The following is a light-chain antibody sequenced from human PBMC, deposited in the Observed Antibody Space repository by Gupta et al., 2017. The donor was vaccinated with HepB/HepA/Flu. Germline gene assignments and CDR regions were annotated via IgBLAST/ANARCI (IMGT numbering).Light chain of an antibody. Sequence: QSALTQPASVSGSPGQSITISCTGTSSDIGTHNYVSWYQQNPGKAPKLIIHDVSDRPSGVSNRFSGSKSGNTASLTISGLQAEDEADYYCCSSSSSSTLYVFGTGTDVTVL. J-gene: IGLJ1*01. CDR2: DVS. CDR3: CSSSSSSTLYV. V-gene: IGLV2-14*01. CDR1: SSDIGTHNY.